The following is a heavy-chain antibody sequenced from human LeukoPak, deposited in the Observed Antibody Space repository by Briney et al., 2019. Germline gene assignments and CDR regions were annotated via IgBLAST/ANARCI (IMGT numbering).Heavy chain of an antibody. V-gene: IGHV4-31*03. CDR1: GGSISSGGYY. CDR2: IYYSGST. D-gene: IGHD3-10*01. Sequence: SEPLSLTCTVSGGSISSGGYYWSWIRQHPGKGLEWIGYIYYSGSTYYNPSLKSRVTISVDTSKNQFSLKLSFVTAADTAVYYCARDREGAMVRGVIIPGWFDPWGQGTLVTVSS. CDR3: ARDREGAMVRGVIIPGWFDP. J-gene: IGHJ5*02.